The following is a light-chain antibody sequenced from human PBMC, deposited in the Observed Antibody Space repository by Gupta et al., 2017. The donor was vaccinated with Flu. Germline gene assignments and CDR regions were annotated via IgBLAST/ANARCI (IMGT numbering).Light chain of an antibody. Sequence: QPVLTQSPSASASLGTSVKLTCTLNSGHSSYAIAWLQQQPERGPRYLMKVNSDGSHSKGDGIPDRFSGSGSGAERSLTISSLQSEDESDYYCQTWGTGVVVFGGGTKLTVL. CDR2: VNSDGSH. V-gene: IGLV4-69*01. CDR1: SGHSSYA. J-gene: IGLJ2*01. CDR3: QTWGTGVVV.